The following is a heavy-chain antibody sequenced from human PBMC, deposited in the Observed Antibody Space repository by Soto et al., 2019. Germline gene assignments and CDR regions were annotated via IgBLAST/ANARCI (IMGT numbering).Heavy chain of an antibody. D-gene: IGHD2-15*01. CDR3: AKRRGAGGHFDY. J-gene: IGHJ4*02. CDR2: VSIGGST. Sequence: GGSLRLSCAASGFTFSSYAMGWVRQGPGKGLEWVAVVSIGGSTHYADSVRGRFTISRDNSKNTLSLQMNSLTAEDTAVYFCAKRRGAGGHFDYWGQGALVTVSS. V-gene: IGHV3-23*01. CDR1: GFTFSSYA.